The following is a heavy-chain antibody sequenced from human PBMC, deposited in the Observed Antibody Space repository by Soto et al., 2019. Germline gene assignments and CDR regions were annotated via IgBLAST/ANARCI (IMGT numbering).Heavy chain of an antibody. CDR2: ISYDGSNK. J-gene: IGHJ6*02. CDR1: GFTFSSYA. Sequence: GGSLRLSCAASGFTFSSYAMHWVRQAPGKGLEWVAVISYDGSNKYYADSVKGRFTISRDNSKNTLYLQMNSLRAEDTAVYYCARGKGIVAALTHYYYCYGMDVWGQGTMVTV. CDR3: ARGKGIVAALTHYYYCYGMDV. D-gene: IGHD6-13*01. V-gene: IGHV3-30-3*01.